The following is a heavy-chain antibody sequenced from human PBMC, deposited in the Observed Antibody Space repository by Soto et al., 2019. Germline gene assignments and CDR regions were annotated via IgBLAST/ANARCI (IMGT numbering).Heavy chain of an antibody. CDR1: GDSISNGGYS. CDR3: ARGRRSFYHDGSGLDY. V-gene: IGHV4-30-2*01. CDR2: IYHGGST. D-gene: IGHD3-22*01. Sequence: QLQLQESGSGLVRPSQTLSLSCAVSGDSISNGGYSWNWIRQPPGKGLEWIGYIYHGGSTYSNPSLEGRVTLSVDTSKNQFSLRLTSVIAADTAVYYCARGRRSFYHDGSGLDYWGQGILVTVSS. J-gene: IGHJ4*02.